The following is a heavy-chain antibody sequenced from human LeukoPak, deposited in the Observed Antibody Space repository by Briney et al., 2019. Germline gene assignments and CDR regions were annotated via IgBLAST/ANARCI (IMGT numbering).Heavy chain of an antibody. CDR1: GGSFSGYY. CDR3: AREGIVVVPAAKVYNWFDP. V-gene: IGHV4-34*01. D-gene: IGHD2-2*01. CDR2: INHSGST. Sequence: SETLSLTCAVYGGSFSGYYWSWIRQPPGKGLEWIGEINHSGSTNYNPSLKSRVTISVDTSKNQFSLKLSSVTAAGTAVYYCAREGIVVVPAAKVYNWFDPWGQGTLVTVSS. J-gene: IGHJ5*02.